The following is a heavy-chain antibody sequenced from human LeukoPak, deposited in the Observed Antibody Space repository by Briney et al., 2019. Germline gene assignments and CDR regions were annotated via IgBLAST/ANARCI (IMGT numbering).Heavy chain of an antibody. CDR1: VGTFSSHG. D-gene: IGHD3-22*01. V-gene: IGHV1-69*05. CDR3: ARRWPHSSGYYLFDY. CDR2: IIPIFGAT. J-gene: IGHJ4*02. Sequence: GASVKVSCKASVGTFSSHGLSWVRQAPGQGLEWMGGIIPIFGATNYAQNFQGRVTITMDESTSTAYMELSSLRADDTAVYYCARRWPHSSGYYLFDYWGQGTLVTVSP.